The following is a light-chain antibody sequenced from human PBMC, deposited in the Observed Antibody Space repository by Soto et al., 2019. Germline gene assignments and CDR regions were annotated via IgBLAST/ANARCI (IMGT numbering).Light chain of an antibody. Sequence: QSALTHPASVSGSPGQSITISCTGTISDVGGYNYVSWYQQHPGKAPKLMIYEVSNRPSGVSNRFSGSKSGNTASLTISGLQAEDEADYYCSSYTSSSTFYVLGTGTKVTVL. J-gene: IGLJ1*01. V-gene: IGLV2-14*01. CDR3: SSYTSSSTFYV. CDR1: ISDVGGYNY. CDR2: EVS.